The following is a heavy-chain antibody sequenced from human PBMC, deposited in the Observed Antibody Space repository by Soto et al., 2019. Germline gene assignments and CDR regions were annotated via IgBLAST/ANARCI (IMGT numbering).Heavy chain of an antibody. V-gene: IGHV4-34*01. CDR2: INHSGST. J-gene: IGHJ4*02. D-gene: IGHD3-22*01. CDR1: GGSFSGYY. Sequence: SETLSLTCAVYGGSFSGYYWSWIRQPPGKGLEWIGEINHSGSTNYNPSLKSRVTISVDTSKNQFSLKLSSVTAADTAVYYCARGHYYDSSGYYYYFDYWGQGTLVTVSS. CDR3: ARGHYYDSSGYYYYFDY.